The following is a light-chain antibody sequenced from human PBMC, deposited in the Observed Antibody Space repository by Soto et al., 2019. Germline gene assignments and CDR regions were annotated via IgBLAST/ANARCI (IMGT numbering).Light chain of an antibody. Sequence: DIQMTQSPSSLSASVGDRVTMTCRASQGSSNFLAWYQQKPGKVPKLLIYAASTLQLGVTSRFSGSGYGTDFTLAISSLQPEDGATYYCQKYNSAPWTFGQGTKVEIK. J-gene: IGKJ1*01. CDR2: AAS. CDR3: QKYNSAPWT. V-gene: IGKV1-27*01. CDR1: QGSSNF.